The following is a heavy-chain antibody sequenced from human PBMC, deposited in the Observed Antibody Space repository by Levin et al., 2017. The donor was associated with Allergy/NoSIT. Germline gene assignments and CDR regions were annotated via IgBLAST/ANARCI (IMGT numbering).Heavy chain of an antibody. CDR2: IWYDGSNK. V-gene: IGHV3-33*01. CDR3: ARGPGVQGGEQLVPLNY. J-gene: IGHJ4*02. CDR1: GFTFSSYG. Sequence: SCAASGFTFSSYGMHWVRQAPGKGLEWVAVIWYDGSNKYYADSVKGRFTISRDNSKNTLYLQMNSLRAEDTAVYYCARGPGVQGGEQLVPLNYWGQGTLVTVSS. D-gene: IGHD6-6*01.